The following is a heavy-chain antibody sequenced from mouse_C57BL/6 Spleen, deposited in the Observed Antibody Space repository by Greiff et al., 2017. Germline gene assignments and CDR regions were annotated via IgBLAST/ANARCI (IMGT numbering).Heavy chain of an antibody. Sequence: VQLQQPGAELVKPGASVKLSCKASGYTFTSYWMHWVKQRPGQGLEWIGMIHPNSGSTNYNEKFKSKATLTVDKSSSTAYMQLSSLTSEDSAVYYCAITTGVHWYFDVWGTGTTVTVSS. CDR2: IHPNSGST. D-gene: IGHD1-1*01. CDR1: GYTFTSYW. V-gene: IGHV1-64*01. J-gene: IGHJ1*03. CDR3: AITTGVHWYFDV.